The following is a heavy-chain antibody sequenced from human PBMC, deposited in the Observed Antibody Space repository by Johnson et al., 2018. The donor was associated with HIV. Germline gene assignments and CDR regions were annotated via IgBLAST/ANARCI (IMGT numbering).Heavy chain of an antibody. J-gene: IGHJ3*01. CDR3: ATVWSNECRHAFDV. Sequence: VHLVESGGGVVQPGRSLRLSCTASGFTFSSYGMHWVRPAPGKGLEWVSGINWNGGSTDYVDSVKGRFTISRDNAKNSLYLQMNSLRAEDTAVYYCATVWSNECRHAFDVWGQGTMVTVSS. CDR2: INWNGGST. V-gene: IGHV3-20*04. CDR1: GFTFSSYG. D-gene: IGHD3-3*01.